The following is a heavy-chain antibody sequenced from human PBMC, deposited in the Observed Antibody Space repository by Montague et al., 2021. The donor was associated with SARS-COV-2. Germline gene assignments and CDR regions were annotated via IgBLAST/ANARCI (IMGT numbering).Heavy chain of an antibody. J-gene: IGHJ4*02. Sequence: SETLSLTCAVYGGPFSGYSWSWIRQPPEKGLEWIGEINQSGRTNNNPSLKSRVIISVDTSKNQFSLKLSSVTAADTAVYYCARRGSSVWGVTVSAELDYWGQGILVIVSS. CDR3: ARRGSSVWGVTVSAELDY. CDR2: INQSGRT. V-gene: IGHV4-34*01. CDR1: GGPFSGYS. D-gene: IGHD3-10*01.